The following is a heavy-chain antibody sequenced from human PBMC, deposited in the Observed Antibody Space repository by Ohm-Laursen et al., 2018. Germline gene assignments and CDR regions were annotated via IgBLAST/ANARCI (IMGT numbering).Heavy chain of an antibody. CDR1: GFTFDDYA. J-gene: IGHJ4*02. CDR2: ISWNSGSI. Sequence: SLRLSCTASGFTFDDYAMHWVRHAPGKGLEWVSGISWNSGSIGYVDSVKGRFTISRDNAKNSLYLQMNSLRAEDTAVYYCARVVRGSSGYHWGQGTLVTVSS. V-gene: IGHV3-9*01. CDR3: ARVVRGSSGYH. D-gene: IGHD6-19*01.